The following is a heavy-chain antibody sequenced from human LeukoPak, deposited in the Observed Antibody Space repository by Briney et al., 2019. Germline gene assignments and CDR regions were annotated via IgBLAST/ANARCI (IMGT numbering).Heavy chain of an antibody. CDR3: AKAYYDSSGYYAAANFDY. D-gene: IGHD3-22*01. V-gene: IGHV3-23*01. J-gene: IGHJ4*02. CDR1: GFTFSSYA. Sequence: QPGGSLRLSCAASGFTFSSYAMSWVRQAPGKGLEWVPAISDSGGSTYYADSVKGRFTISRDNSKNTLYLQMNSLRAEDTAVYYCAKAYYDSSGYYAAANFDYWGQGTLVTVSS. CDR2: ISDSGGST.